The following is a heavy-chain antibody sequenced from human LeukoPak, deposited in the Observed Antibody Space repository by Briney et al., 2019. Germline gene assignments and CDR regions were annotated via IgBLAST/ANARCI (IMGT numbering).Heavy chain of an antibody. CDR3: ARESGYDYFRKYYFDY. Sequence: GGSLRLSCAASGFTFSDYNMRWIRQAPGKGLEWVSSISRSGSTKYYADSVKGRFTISRDNAKNSLFLQMNSLRAEDTAVYYCARESGYDYFRKYYFDYWGQGTLVTVSS. CDR2: ISRSGSTK. V-gene: IGHV3-11*01. CDR1: GFTFSDYN. D-gene: IGHD5-12*01. J-gene: IGHJ4*02.